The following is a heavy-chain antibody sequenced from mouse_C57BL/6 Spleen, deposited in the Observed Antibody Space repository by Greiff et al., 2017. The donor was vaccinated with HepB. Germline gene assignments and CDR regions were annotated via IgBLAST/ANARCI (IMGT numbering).Heavy chain of an antibody. J-gene: IGHJ2*01. D-gene: IGHD2-4*01. CDR2: IHPNSGST. V-gene: IGHV1-64*01. CDR3: ARSRDYDDFDY. CDR1: GYTFTSYW. Sequence: QVQLQQPGAELVKPGASVKLSCKASGYTFTSYWMHWVKQRPGQGLEWIGMIHPNSGSTNYNEKFKSKATLTVDKSSSTAYMQLSSLTSEDSAVYDCARSRDYDDFDYWGQGTTLTVSS.